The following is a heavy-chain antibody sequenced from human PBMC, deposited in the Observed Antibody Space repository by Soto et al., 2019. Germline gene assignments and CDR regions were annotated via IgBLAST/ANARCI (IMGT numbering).Heavy chain of an antibody. D-gene: IGHD2-2*01. CDR2: IIPIFGTA. CDR3: ARVDVVVPAASPSTYYYYYGMDV. Sequence: SVKVSCKASGGTFSSYAISWVRQAPRQGLEWMGGIIPIFGTANYAQKFQGRVTITADESTSTAYMELSSLRSEDTAVYYCARVDVVVPAASPSTYYYYYGMDVWGQGTTVTVSS. J-gene: IGHJ6*02. CDR1: GGTFSSYA. V-gene: IGHV1-69*13.